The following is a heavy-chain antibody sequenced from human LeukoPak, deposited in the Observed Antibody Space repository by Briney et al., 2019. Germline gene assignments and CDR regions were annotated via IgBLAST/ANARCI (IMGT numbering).Heavy chain of an antibody. CDR1: GFTFDNYA. V-gene: IGHV3-9*01. J-gene: IGHJ1*01. D-gene: IGHD6-19*01. Sequence: GGSLRLSCAASGFTFDNYAMNWVRQVPGKGLEWISLISWNSGTIGYADSVKGRFTISRDNANNFLYLQMNSLRAEDTALYYCARAYKDRSLAGKKEFFQHWGQGTLATVSS. CDR2: ISWNSGTI. CDR3: ARAYKDRSLAGKKEFFQH.